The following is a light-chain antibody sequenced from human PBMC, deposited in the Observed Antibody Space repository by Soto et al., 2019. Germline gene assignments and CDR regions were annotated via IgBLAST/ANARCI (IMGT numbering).Light chain of an antibody. V-gene: IGKV3-11*01. J-gene: IGKJ4*01. CDR1: QSVSSY. CDR2: DAS. Sequence: EIVLTQSPATLSLSPGERATLSCRASQSVSSYLAWYQQKPGQAPKLLIYDASNRDTGIPARFSGSGSGTDLALTISSLEPEDVAVYYCQQRSDWPPLTFGGGNKVEIK. CDR3: QQRSDWPPLT.